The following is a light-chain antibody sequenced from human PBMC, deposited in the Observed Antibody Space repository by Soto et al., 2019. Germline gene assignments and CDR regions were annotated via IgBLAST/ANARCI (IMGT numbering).Light chain of an antibody. J-gene: IGKJ4*01. V-gene: IGKV3-15*01. Sequence: EIVMTQSPATLSVSPGERATLSCRASQSVSSNLAWYQQKPGQAPRLLIYGASTRATGIPDRFSGSGSGTEFTLTISRLQSEDCAVYYCQKYNNWPPLTFGGGTKVDIK. CDR3: QKYNNWPPLT. CDR1: QSVSSN. CDR2: GAS.